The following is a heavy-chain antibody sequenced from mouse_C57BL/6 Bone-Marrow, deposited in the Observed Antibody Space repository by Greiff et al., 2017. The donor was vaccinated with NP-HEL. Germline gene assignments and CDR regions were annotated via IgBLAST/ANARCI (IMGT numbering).Heavy chain of an antibody. V-gene: IGHV1-55*01. CDR1: GYTFTSYW. CDR3: ARGYYGSSYVDFAY. Sequence: QVQLQQPGAELVKPGASVKMSCKASGYTFTSYWITWVKQRPGQGLEWIGDIYPGSGSTNYNEKFKSKATLTVDTSSSTAYMQLSSLTSEDSAVDYCARGYYGSSYVDFAYWGQGTLVTVSA. J-gene: IGHJ3*01. CDR2: IYPGSGST. D-gene: IGHD1-1*01.